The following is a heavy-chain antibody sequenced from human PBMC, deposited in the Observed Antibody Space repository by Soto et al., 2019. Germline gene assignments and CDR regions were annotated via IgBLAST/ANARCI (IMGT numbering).Heavy chain of an antibody. J-gene: IGHJ6*02. CDR2: INPNSGGT. V-gene: IGHV1-2*04. Sequence: GASVKVSCKASGYTFTGYYMHWVRQAPGQGLEWMGWINPNSGGTNYAQKFQGWATMTRDTSISTAYMELSRLRSDDTAVHYCARDQYYYGSGKEGMDFWGQGTSVTVSS. CDR1: GYTFTGYY. CDR3: ARDQYYYGSGKEGMDF. D-gene: IGHD3-10*01.